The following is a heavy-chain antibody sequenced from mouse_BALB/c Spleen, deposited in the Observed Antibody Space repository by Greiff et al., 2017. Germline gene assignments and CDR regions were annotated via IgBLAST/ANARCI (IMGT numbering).Heavy chain of an antibody. CDR3: AREENAYYAMDY. CDR2: IYPGNVNT. J-gene: IGHJ4*01. Sequence: VQLQQSGPELVKPGASVRISCKASGYTFTSYYIHWVKQRPGQGLEWIGWIYPGNVNTKYNEKFKGKATLTADKSSSTAYMQLSSLTSEDSAVYCCAREENAYYAMDYWGQGTSVTVSS. V-gene: IGHV1S56*01. CDR1: GYTFTSYY.